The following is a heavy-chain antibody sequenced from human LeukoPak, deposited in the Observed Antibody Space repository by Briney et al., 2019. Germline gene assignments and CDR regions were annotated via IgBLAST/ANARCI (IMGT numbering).Heavy chain of an antibody. J-gene: IGHJ5*02. CDR1: GGSFSGYY. D-gene: IGHD6-13*01. CDR3: ARRFEAARPSRIAAAGTGFEKNPNWFDP. CDR2: INHSGST. V-gene: IGHV4-34*01. Sequence: KPSKTLSLTCAVYGGSFSGYYWSWIRQPPGKGLEWIGEINHSGSTNYNPSLKSRVTISVDTSKNQFSLKLSSVTAADTAVYYCARRFEAARPSRIAAAGTGFEKNPNWFDPWGQGTLVTVSS.